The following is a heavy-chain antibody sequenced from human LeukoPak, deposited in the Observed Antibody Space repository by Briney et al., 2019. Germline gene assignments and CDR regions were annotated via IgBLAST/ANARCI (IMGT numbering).Heavy chain of an antibody. D-gene: IGHD6-13*01. CDR1: GFTFSSYA. Sequence: GGSLRLSCAASGFTFSSYAMHWVRQAPGKGLEWVAVISYDGSNKYYADSVKGRFTISRDNSKNTLYLQMNSLRAEDTAVYYCAREQQLVLDYWGQGTLVTVSS. J-gene: IGHJ4*02. V-gene: IGHV3-30-3*01. CDR3: AREQQLVLDY. CDR2: ISYDGSNK.